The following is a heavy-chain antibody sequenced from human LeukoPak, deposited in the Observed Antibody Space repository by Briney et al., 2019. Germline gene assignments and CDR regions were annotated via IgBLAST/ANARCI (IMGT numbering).Heavy chain of an antibody. V-gene: IGHV4-59*01. CDR3: ARGQILHPGSYYYYYYYMDV. Sequence: PSETLSLTCTVSGGSIRRYYWSWIRQSPVKGLEWIGYIYYSGSTNYNPSLKSRVTISVDTSKNQFSLKLSSVTAADTAVYYCARGQILHPGSYYYYYYYMDVWGKGSTVTVSS. CDR2: IYYSGST. D-gene: IGHD1-1*01. J-gene: IGHJ6*03. CDR1: GGSIRRYY.